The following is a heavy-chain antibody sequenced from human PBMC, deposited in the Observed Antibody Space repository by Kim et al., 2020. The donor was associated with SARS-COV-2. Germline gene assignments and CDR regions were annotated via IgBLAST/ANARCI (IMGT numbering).Heavy chain of an antibody. D-gene: IGHD6-19*01. CDR3: AREGRGYSSGWYNDAFDI. CDR2: INHSGST. Sequence: SETLSLTCAVSGGSFSGYYWTWIRQPPGKGLEWIGEINHSGSTNYNPSLKSRVTISVDTSKNQFSLKLSSVTAADTAVYYCAREGRGYSSGWYNDAFDIWGQGTMVTVSS. CDR1: GGSFSGYY. V-gene: IGHV4-34*01. J-gene: IGHJ3*02.